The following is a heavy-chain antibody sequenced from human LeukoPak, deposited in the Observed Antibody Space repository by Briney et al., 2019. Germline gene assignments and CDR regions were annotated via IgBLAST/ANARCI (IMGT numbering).Heavy chain of an antibody. CDR3: AKDWEGYTNDLDY. CDR1: GFTFSRHG. J-gene: IGHJ4*02. CDR2: IWHDGSNQ. D-gene: IGHD2-8*01. V-gene: IGHV3-33*06. Sequence: PGGSLRLSCAASGFTFSRHGMPWVRQAPGKGLEWVAVIWHDGSNQYYGDSVKGRFTISRDNSKNTLYLQMNSLRVEDTAVYYCAKDWEGYTNDLDYWGQGTLVTVSS.